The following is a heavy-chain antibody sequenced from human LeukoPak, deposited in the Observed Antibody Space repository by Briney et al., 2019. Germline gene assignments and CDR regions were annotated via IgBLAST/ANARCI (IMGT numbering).Heavy chain of an antibody. J-gene: IGHJ4*02. CDR2: IRQDGSVK. CDR3: ARRGGSSSRRSPVDY. V-gene: IGHV3-7*01. D-gene: IGHD6-6*01. CDR1: GFTFRNYW. Sequence: PGGSLRLSCAASGFTFRNYWMMWVRQAPGRGLEWVANIRQDGSVKSYLDSVKARFTISRDNAKNSLFLQMNSLRAEDTAVYYCARRGGSSSRRSPVDYWGQGTLVTVSS.